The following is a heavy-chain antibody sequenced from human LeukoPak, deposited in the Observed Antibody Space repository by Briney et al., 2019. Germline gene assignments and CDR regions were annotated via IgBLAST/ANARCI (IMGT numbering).Heavy chain of an antibody. CDR2: IYYGGST. Sequence: PSETLTLTCTASGVSISSYYWSWIRQPPGKGLEWIGYIYYGGSTNYNPSLKSRVTISVDTSKNKFSLKLSSVTAADTAVYYCARVTDMAALDYWGQGTLVTVSS. D-gene: IGHD5-18*01. V-gene: IGHV4-59*01. CDR3: ARVTDMAALDY. J-gene: IGHJ4*02. CDR1: GVSISSYY.